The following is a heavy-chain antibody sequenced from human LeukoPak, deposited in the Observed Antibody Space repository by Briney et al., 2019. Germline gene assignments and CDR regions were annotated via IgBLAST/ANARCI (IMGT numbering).Heavy chain of an antibody. D-gene: IGHD3-16*01. CDR2: ISGSGGST. V-gene: IGHV3-23*01. Sequence: GGSLRLSCAASGFTFSSYAMSWVRQAPGKGLEWVSAISGSGGSTYYADSVKGRFTISRDNSKNALYLQMNSLRAEDTAVYYCAKDGGVAQNPYYYYMDVWGKGTTVTVSS. CDR1: GFTFSSYA. J-gene: IGHJ6*03. CDR3: AKDGGVAQNPYYYYMDV.